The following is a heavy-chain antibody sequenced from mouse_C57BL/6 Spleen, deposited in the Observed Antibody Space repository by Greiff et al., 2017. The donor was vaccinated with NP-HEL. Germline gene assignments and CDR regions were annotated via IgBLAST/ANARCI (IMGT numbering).Heavy chain of an antibody. Sequence: QVQLQQSGPELVKPGASVKLSCKASGYTFTSYDINWVKQRPGQGLEWIGWIYPRDGSTKYNEKFKGKATLTVDTSSSTAYMELHSLTSEDSAVYFCPRCLSTVVDYYAMDYWGQGTSVTVSS. CDR3: PRCLSTVVDYYAMDY. D-gene: IGHD1-1*01. V-gene: IGHV1-85*01. J-gene: IGHJ4*01. CDR2: IYPRDGST. CDR1: GYTFTSYD.